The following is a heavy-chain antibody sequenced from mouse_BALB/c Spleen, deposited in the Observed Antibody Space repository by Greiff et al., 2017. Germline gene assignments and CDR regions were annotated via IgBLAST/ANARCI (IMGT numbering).Heavy chain of an antibody. Sequence: EVQLVESGGGLVQPGGSLKLSCAASGFTFSSYGMSWVRQTPDKRLELVATINSNGGSTYYPDSVKGRFTISRDNAKNTLYLQMSSLKSEDTAMYYCARDYYGSSPYAMDYWGQGTSVTVSS. CDR3: ARDYYGSSPYAMDY. CDR2: INSNGGST. CDR1: GFTFSSYG. V-gene: IGHV5-6-3*01. J-gene: IGHJ4*01. D-gene: IGHD1-1*01.